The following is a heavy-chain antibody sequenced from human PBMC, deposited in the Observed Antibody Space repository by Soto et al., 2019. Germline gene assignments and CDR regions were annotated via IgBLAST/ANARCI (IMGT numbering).Heavy chain of an antibody. D-gene: IGHD3-10*01. CDR3: ARLPYSTMVRGVIGYYYYGMDV. Sequence: PGESLKISCXGSGYSFTSYWISWVRQMPGKGLEWMGRIDPSDSYTNYSPSFQGHVTISADKSISTAYLQWSSLKASDTAMYYCARLPYSTMVRGVIGYYYYGMDVWGQGTTVTVSS. V-gene: IGHV5-10-1*01. CDR1: GYSFTSYW. J-gene: IGHJ6*02. CDR2: IDPSDSYT.